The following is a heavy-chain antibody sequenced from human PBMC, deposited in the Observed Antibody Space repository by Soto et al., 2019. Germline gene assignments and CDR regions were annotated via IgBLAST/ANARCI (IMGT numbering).Heavy chain of an antibody. D-gene: IGHD1-1*01. V-gene: IGHV3-53*01. CDR3: ATWHEREHAFDV. CDR1: GLTISGKKY. J-gene: IGHJ3*01. CDR2: LYDVDGS. Sequence: DVQLVESGGGLIQPGESLRLSCAAFGLTISGKKYVAWVRQAPGKGLEWVSALYDVDGSFYADSVTGRFTTSSDSSKTTVYLQMNDPRPDDTAVYYCATWHEREHAFDVWGQGTTVTISS.